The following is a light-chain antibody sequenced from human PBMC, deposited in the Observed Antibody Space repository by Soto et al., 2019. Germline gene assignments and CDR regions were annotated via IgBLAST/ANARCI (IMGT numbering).Light chain of an antibody. Sequence: QSALTQPPSASGSPGQSVTISCTGTSSDVGVYNYVSWYQQHPGKAPKLLIYEVSKRPSGVPDRFSGSKSGNTASLTVSGLQAEDDADFYCSSYAGSNNVVFGGGTKLTVL. CDR1: SSDVGVYNY. CDR2: EVS. CDR3: SSYAGSNNVV. V-gene: IGLV2-8*01. J-gene: IGLJ2*01.